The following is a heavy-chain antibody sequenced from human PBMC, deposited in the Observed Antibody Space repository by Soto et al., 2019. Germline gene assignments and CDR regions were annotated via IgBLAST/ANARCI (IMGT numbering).Heavy chain of an antibody. Sequence: PSETLSLTCTVSGGSVSNSNYYWGWIRQPPGKGLEWIGCVYHSGSTFYNPSLKSRVTISVDTSKNHFSLELTSVTAADTAVYYCAREDYNWKDPFDPWGQGTLVTVSS. V-gene: IGHV4-39*02. CDR1: GGSVSNSNYY. CDR2: VYHSGST. D-gene: IGHD1-20*01. CDR3: AREDYNWKDPFDP. J-gene: IGHJ5*02.